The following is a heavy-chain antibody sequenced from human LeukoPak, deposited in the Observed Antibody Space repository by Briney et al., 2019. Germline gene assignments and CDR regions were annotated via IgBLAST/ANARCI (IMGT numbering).Heavy chain of an antibody. CDR2: IYSGGST. CDR3: ARIVAGGAFDI. V-gene: IGHV3-66*01. CDR1: GFTVSTNC. D-gene: IGHD1-26*01. Sequence: SGGSLRLSCAASGFTVSTNCMTWVRQAPGKGLEWVSVIYSGGSTYHADSVKGRFTISRDNSKNTLYLQMNSLRDEDTAVYYCARIVAGGAFDIWGQGTMVTVSS. J-gene: IGHJ3*02.